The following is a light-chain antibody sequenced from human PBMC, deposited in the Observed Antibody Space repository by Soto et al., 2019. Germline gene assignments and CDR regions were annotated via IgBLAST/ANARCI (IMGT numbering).Light chain of an antibody. CDR1: QSFSRSY. V-gene: IGKV3-20*01. CDR3: QQYGTSGWT. J-gene: IGKJ2*01. CDR2: GAS. Sequence: EIVLTQSPGTLYLSPGERATLSCRASQSFSRSYLAWYQQKPGQAPRLVIYGASSRATGIPDRFSGSGSGTDFTLTISRLEPEDFAVYYCQQYGTSGWTFGQGTKLEIK.